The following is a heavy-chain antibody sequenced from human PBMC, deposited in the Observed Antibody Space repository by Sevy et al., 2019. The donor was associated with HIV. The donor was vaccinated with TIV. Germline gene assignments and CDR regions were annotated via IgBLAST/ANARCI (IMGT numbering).Heavy chain of an antibody. CDR2: FKGKASGGAI. CDR3: TTDSWSQEDYYDY. J-gene: IGHJ4*02. CDR1: GFTFTNAW. Sequence: GGSRRLSCAASGFTFTNAWMSWVRQAPGKGLEWVGRFKGKASGGAIDYAAPVKGRFIISRDDSKNTLYLQMSSLRTEDTAVYYCTTDSWSQEDYYDYWGQGTLVTVSS. D-gene: IGHD6-13*01. V-gene: IGHV3-15*01.